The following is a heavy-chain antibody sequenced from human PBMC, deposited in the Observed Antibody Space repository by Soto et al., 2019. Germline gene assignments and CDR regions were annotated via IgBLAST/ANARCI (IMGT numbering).Heavy chain of an antibody. CDR3: ARSETAGHRGFDI. Sequence: QVQLVQSGAEMREPGSSVKVSCKASGGTFSSSAINWLRQAPGQGPEWMGGIIPTFGTANYIEKFRGRVTITADTSTGTAYMGGGSLTSEDTAMYFCARSETAGHRGFDIWGQGTMVTVSS. V-gene: IGHV1-69*06. D-gene: IGHD6-19*01. CDR1: GGTFSSSA. J-gene: IGHJ3*02. CDR2: IIPTFGTA.